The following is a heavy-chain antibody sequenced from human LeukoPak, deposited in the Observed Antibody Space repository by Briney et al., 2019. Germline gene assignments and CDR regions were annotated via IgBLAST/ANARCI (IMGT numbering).Heavy chain of an antibody. CDR2: IIPILGIA. V-gene: IGHV1-69*04. D-gene: IGHD5-24*01. CDR3: ARDPEPFTRDGYNHVY. CDR1: GGTFSSYA. J-gene: IGHJ4*02. Sequence: ASVKVSCKASGGTFSSYAISWVRQAPGQGLEWMGRIIPILGIANYAQKFQGRVTITADKSTSTAYMKLSSLRSEDTAVYYCARDPEPFTRDGYNHVYWGQGTLVTVSS.